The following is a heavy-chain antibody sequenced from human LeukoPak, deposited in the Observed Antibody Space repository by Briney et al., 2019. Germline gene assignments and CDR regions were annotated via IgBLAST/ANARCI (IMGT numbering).Heavy chain of an antibody. Sequence: PGGSLRLSCAASGFSFSTYSMNWVRQAPGKGLEWVSYIRSSDSTIYYADSVKGRFTISIDNAKNSLYLQMNSLRDEDTAVYYCARDPAHSSGPFDCWGQGTLVTVSS. J-gene: IGHJ4*02. D-gene: IGHD3-22*01. CDR3: ARDPAHSSGPFDC. V-gene: IGHV3-48*02. CDR2: IRSSDSTI. CDR1: GFSFSTYS.